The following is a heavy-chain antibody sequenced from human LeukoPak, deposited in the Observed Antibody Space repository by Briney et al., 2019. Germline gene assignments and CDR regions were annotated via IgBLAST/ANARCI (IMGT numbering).Heavy chain of an antibody. CDR2: ISSSSSYT. CDR1: GFTFSDYY. J-gene: IGHJ4*02. V-gene: IGHV3-11*06. CDR3: ARDRNYCSGGICYDLFDY. D-gene: IGHD2-15*01. Sequence: GGSLRLSCAASGFTFSDYYMSWIRQAPGKGLEWVSYISSSSSYTNYADSVKGRFTISRDNAKNSLHLQMNSLRAEDTAVYYSARDRNYCSGGICYDLFDYWGPGTLVTVSS.